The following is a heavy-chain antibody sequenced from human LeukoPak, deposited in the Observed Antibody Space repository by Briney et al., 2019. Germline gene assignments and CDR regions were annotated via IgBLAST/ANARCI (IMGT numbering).Heavy chain of an antibody. CDR1: GYSFTNYW. Sequence: GESLKISCKSSGYSFTNYWIGWVRQMPGKGLEWMGIIYPGDSDTIYSPSFQGQVTISADKSINTAYLQWSSLKASDTAMYYCARLGGDCSSTSCSGRFDPWGQGTLVTVSS. V-gene: IGHV5-51*01. J-gene: IGHJ5*02. CDR2: IYPGDSDT. D-gene: IGHD2-2*01. CDR3: ARLGGDCSSTSCSGRFDP.